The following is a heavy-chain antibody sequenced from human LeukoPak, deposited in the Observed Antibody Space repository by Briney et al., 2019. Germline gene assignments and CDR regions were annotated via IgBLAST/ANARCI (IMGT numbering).Heavy chain of an antibody. Sequence: ASVKVSCKASAGTFSSYAISWVRQAPGQGLEWMGGIIPIFGTANYAQKFQGRVTITTDESTSTAYMELSSLRSEDTAVYYCARERSQEEMAKSGYYFDYWGQGTLVTVSS. J-gene: IGHJ4*02. D-gene: IGHD5-24*01. V-gene: IGHV1-69*05. CDR3: ARERSQEEMAKSGYYFDY. CDR2: IIPIFGTA. CDR1: AGTFSSYA.